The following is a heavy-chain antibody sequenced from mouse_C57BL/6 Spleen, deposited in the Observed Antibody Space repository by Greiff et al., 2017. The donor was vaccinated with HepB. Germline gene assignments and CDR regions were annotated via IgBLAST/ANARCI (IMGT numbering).Heavy chain of an antibody. CDR3: ASPTMVTTGNFDY. CDR1: GYTFTSYG. V-gene: IGHV1-81*01. J-gene: IGHJ2*01. Sequence: QVQLKQSGAELARPGASVKLSCKASGYTFTSYGISWVKQRTGQGLEWIGEIYPRSGNTYYNEKFKGKATLTADKSSSTAYMELRSLTSEDSAVYFCASPTMVTTGNFDYWGQGTTLTVSS. CDR2: IYPRSGNT. D-gene: IGHD2-9*01.